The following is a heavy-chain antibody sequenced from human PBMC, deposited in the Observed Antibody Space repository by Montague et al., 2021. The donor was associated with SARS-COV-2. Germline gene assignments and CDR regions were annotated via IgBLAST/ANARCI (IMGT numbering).Heavy chain of an antibody. CDR1: GFYFSYA. CDR2: ISNDGSNK. J-gene: IGHJ6*03. CDR3: VRATLYMDV. Sequence: SLRLSCAASGFYFSYAMHWVRQAPGKGLEWVALISNDGSNKHYADSVKGRFTVSRDNARNSLYLQMNSLRAEDTAVYYCVRATLYMDVWGEGTMVAVSS. V-gene: IGHV3-30*04.